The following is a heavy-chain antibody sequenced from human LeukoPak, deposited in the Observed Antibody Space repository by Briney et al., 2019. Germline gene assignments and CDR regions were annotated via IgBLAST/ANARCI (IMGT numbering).Heavy chain of an antibody. Sequence: SETLSLTCTVSGGSISSSSYYWGWIRQPPGKGLEWIGSIYYSGSTYYNPSLKSRVTISVDPSKNQFSLKLSSVTAADTAVYYCAGGRGGAFNIWGQGTMVTVSS. V-gene: IGHV4-39*01. CDR1: GGSISSSSYY. D-gene: IGHD3-10*01. J-gene: IGHJ3*02. CDR3: AGGRGGAFNI. CDR2: IYYSGST.